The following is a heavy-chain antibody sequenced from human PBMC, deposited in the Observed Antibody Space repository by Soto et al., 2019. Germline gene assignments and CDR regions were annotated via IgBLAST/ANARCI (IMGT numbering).Heavy chain of an antibody. V-gene: IGHV3-7*05. J-gene: IGHJ4*02. CDR3: ANYQRQPAGFEY. CDR2: IKQDGSEK. D-gene: IGHD1-1*01. CDR1: GFIFSSYW. Sequence: GGSLRLSCAASGFIFSSYWVSWVRQAPGKGLEWVANIKQDGSEKYYADSVKGRFSISRGNSKNTVYLQMNSLRAEDTAIYYCANYQRQPAGFEYWGLGTLVTAPQ.